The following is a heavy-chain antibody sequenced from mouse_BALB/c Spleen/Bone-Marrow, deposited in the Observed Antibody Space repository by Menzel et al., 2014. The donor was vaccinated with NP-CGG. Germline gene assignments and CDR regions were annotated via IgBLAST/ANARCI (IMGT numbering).Heavy chain of an antibody. D-gene: IGHD1-1*01. Sequence: VHLVESGPGLVAPSQSLSITCTVSGFSLXGYGVNWVRQPPGKGLEWLGMIWGDGSTDYNSVLKSRLNISKDNSKSXVFLKMNSLQTDDTARYYCARSFTTVVATPFDYWGQGTTLTVSS. V-gene: IGHV2-6-7*01. CDR3: ARSFTTVVATPFDY. CDR2: IWGDGST. CDR1: GFSLXGYG. J-gene: IGHJ2*01.